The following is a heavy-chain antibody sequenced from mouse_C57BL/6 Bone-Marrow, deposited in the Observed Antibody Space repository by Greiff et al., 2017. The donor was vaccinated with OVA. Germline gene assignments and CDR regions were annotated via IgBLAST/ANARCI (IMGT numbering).Heavy chain of an antibody. CDR3: ARFTTVVAPYYAMDY. Sequence: EVKVVESGPGLAKPSQTLSLTCSVTGYSITSDYWNWIRKFPGNKLEYMGYISYSGSTYYNPSLKSRISITRDTSKNQYYLQLNSVTTEDTATYYCARFTTVVAPYYAMDYWGQGTSVTVSS. V-gene: IGHV3-8*01. CDR2: ISYSGST. D-gene: IGHD1-1*01. CDR1: GYSITSDY. J-gene: IGHJ4*01.